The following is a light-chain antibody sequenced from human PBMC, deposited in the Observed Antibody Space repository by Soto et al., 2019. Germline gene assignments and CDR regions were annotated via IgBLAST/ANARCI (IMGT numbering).Light chain of an antibody. CDR2: KAS. CDR1: QRISIW. CDR3: QQYENYWT. Sequence: DIQMTQSPSTLSASVGDRVTITCRASQRISIWLAWYQQKPGKAPKLLIYKASSLHNGVPSRFSGGGSGTQFTLTISSLQPDDFATYYCQQYENYWTFGQGTKVEIK. V-gene: IGKV1-5*03. J-gene: IGKJ1*01.